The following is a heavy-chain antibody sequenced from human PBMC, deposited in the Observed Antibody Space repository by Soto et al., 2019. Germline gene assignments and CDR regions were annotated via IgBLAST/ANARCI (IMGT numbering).Heavy chain of an antibody. CDR1: GFTFSSYA. J-gene: IGHJ5*02. Sequence: GGSLRLSCAASGFTFSSYAMSWVRQAPGKGLEWVSAISGSGGSTYYADSVKGRFTISRDNSKNTLYLQMNSLRAEDTAVYYCAKGRIAAAGTREINWFDPWGQGTLVTVSS. V-gene: IGHV3-23*01. CDR2: ISGSGGST. CDR3: AKGRIAAAGTREINWFDP. D-gene: IGHD6-13*01.